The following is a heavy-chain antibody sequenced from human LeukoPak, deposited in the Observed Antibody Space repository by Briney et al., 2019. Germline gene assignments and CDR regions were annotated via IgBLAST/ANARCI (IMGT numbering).Heavy chain of an antibody. J-gene: IGHJ4*02. D-gene: IGHD1-26*01. CDR1: GGSISSYY. CDR3: ARQRGSYYFDY. Sequence: SETLSLTCAVSGGSISSYYWSWIRQPPGKGLEWIAYIYYSGSTHHNPSLKSRVTISVDTSKNQFSLKLSSVTAADTAVYYCARQRGSYYFDYWGQGTLVSVSS. CDR2: IYYSGST. V-gene: IGHV4-59*08.